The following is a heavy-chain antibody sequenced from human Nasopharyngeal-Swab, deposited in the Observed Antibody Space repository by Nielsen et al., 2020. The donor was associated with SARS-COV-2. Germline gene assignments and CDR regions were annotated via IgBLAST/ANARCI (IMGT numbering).Heavy chain of an antibody. CDR1: GFIFSNDN. CDR3: ARGGSSWPHWYFDL. Sequence: GESLKISCAASGFIFSNDNMNWVRQAPGKGLEWVSYSGVTSSTRYYADSLRGRFTISRDNAKNSLYLQMNSLRAEDTAVYYCARGGSSWPHWYFDLWGRGTLVTISS. V-gene: IGHV3-48*04. CDR2: SGVTSSTR. J-gene: IGHJ2*01. D-gene: IGHD6-13*01.